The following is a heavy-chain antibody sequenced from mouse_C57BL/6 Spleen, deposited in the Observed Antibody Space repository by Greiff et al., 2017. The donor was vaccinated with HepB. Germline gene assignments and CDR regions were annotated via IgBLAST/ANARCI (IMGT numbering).Heavy chain of an antibody. CDR2: INPSSGYT. Sequence: QVQLKESGAELARPGASVKMSCKASGYTFTSYTMHWVKQRPGQGLEWIGYINPSSGYTKYNQKFKDKAPLTADKSSSTAYMQLSSLTSDDSAVYYCARSGVGCYWYFDVWGTGTTVSVSS. CDR1: GYTFTSYT. J-gene: IGHJ1*03. D-gene: IGHD1-1*02. V-gene: IGHV1-4*01. CDR3: ARSGVGCYWYFDV.